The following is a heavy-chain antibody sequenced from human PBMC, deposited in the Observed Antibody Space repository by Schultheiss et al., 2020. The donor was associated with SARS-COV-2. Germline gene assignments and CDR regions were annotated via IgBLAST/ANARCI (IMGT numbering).Heavy chain of an antibody. CDR1: GFTFSSYG. D-gene: IGHD3-22*01. Sequence: GGSLRLSCAASGFTFSSYGMHWVRQAPGKGLEWVAVIWYDGSNKYYADSVKGRFTISRDNAKNSLYLQMNSLRAEDTAVYYCARDSFHYYDSSGYSPWYFDLWGRGTLVTVSS. V-gene: IGHV3-33*01. CDR2: IWYDGSNK. J-gene: IGHJ2*01. CDR3: ARDSFHYYDSSGYSPWYFDL.